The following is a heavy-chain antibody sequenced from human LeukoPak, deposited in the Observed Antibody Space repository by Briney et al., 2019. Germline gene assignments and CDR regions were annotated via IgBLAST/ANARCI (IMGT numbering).Heavy chain of an antibody. CDR3: ARDVWAEGGSGFDY. V-gene: IGHV4-38-2*02. D-gene: IGHD2-15*01. Sequence: SETLSLTCTVSGYSISSGYYWGWIRQAPGKGLEWIGSIYNSGSTYYNPSLKSRVTISVDMSKNQFSLKMSSVTAADTAVYYCARDVWAEGGSGFDYWGQGTLVTVSS. J-gene: IGHJ4*02. CDR1: GYSISSGYY. CDR2: IYNSGST.